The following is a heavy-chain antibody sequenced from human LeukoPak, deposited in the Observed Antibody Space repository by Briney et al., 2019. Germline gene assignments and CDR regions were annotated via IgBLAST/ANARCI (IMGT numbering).Heavy chain of an antibody. CDR2: ISPKGIT. D-gene: IGHD3-3*01. V-gene: IGHV4-38-2*02. CDR1: GYPINIDYS. J-gene: IGHJ5*02. CDR3: ARVPGVYFDFSIGFGSGWFDP. Sequence: ASETLSLTCFVSGYPINIDYSWGWIRQSPGKGLEWIGVISPKGITYYNPSLRGRVSISPDTSKNQFSLRLSSMTATDTAMYYCARVPGVYFDFSIGFGSGWFDPWGQGILVTVSS.